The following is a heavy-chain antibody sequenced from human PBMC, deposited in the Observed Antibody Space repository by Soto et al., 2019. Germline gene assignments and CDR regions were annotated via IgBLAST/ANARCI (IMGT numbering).Heavy chain of an antibody. V-gene: IGHV4-30-4*02. J-gene: IGHJ4*02. D-gene: IGHD3-22*01. Sequence: PSETLSLTCTVSGGSISSGDYYWSWILHPPGKGLEWIGYIYYSGSTYYNPSLKSRVTISVDTSKNQFSLKLSSVTAADTAVYYCARESASSDYYVDYWGQRTLVTVSS. CDR3: ARESASSDYYVDY. CDR2: IYYSGST. CDR1: GGSISSGDYY.